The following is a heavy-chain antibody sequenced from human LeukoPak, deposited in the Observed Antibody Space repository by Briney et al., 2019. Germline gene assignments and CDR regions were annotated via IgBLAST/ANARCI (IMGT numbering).Heavy chain of an antibody. D-gene: IGHD2-2*01. CDR3: ARHCSRTSCYWEDAFDI. CDR2: IYYSGST. J-gene: IGHJ3*02. V-gene: IGHV4-39*01. CDR1: GGSISSSSYY. Sequence: PSETLSLTCTVSGGSISSSSYYWGWIRQPPGEGLEWIGSIYYSGSTYYNPPLKSRVTISVDTSKNQFSLKLSSVTAADTAVYYCARHCSRTSCYWEDAFDIWGQGTMVTVSS.